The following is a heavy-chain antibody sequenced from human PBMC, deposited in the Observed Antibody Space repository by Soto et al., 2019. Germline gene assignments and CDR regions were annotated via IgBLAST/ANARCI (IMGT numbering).Heavy chain of an antibody. CDR1: GYTFKNYG. D-gene: IGHD6-13*01. CDR3: ARAGGNWGYSSSWP. Sequence: APVKVSCKASGYTFKNYGISWMRQAPGQGLEWMGWISTYNGNTNYAQKLQGRVTMTTDTSTSTAYMELRSLRSDDSAVYFCARAGGNWGYSSSWPWGQGTLVTVSS. CDR2: ISTYNGNT. V-gene: IGHV1-18*01. J-gene: IGHJ5*02.